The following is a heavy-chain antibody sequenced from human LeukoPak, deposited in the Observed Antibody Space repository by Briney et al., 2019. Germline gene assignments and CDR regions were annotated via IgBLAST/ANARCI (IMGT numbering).Heavy chain of an antibody. V-gene: IGHV4-34*01. CDR3: ARVRYNWNDGPRSFYDY. D-gene: IGHD1-1*01. CDR1: GGSFSGYY. J-gene: IGHJ4*02. CDR2: INHSRST. Sequence: PSETLSLTCAVYGGSFSGYYWSWIRQPPGKGLEWIGEINHSRSTNYNPSLKSRVTISVDTSKNQFSLKLSSVTAADTAVYYCARVRYNWNDGPRSFYDYWGQGTLVTVSS.